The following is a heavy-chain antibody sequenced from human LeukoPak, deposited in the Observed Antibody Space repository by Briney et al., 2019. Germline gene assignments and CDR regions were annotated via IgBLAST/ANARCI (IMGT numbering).Heavy chain of an antibody. CDR3: ARDFRPVVGAAGTFDY. J-gene: IGHJ4*02. CDR1: GFTSSSLA. D-gene: IGHD6-13*01. V-gene: IGHV3-30*04. CDR2: ISYDGSNK. Sequence: GGSLRLSCAASGFTSSSLAMDWVRQAPGKGLEWVAVISYDGSNKYYAVSVKGRFTISRDNSKNTLYLQMNSLRAEDTAVYYCARDFRPVVGAAGTFDYWGQGTLVTVSS.